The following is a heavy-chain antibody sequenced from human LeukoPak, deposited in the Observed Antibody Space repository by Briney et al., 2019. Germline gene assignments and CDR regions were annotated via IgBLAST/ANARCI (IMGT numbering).Heavy chain of an antibody. Sequence: SGGSLRLSCAASGFSLSTHSLNWVRQTPGKGLEWLSYISVSGTIHYADSVKGRFTISRDNGRNSLFLQMNRLRVGDTGVYFCATAPHGAPDYIDVWGRGTTVSVSS. V-gene: IGHV3-48*01. CDR3: ATAPHGAPDYIDV. CDR1: GFSLSTHS. J-gene: IGHJ6*03. D-gene: IGHD3-16*01. CDR2: ISVSGTI.